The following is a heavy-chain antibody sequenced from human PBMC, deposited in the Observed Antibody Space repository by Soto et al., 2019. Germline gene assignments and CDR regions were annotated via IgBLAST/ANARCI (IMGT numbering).Heavy chain of an antibody. Sequence: GGSLRLSCAASGFTFSSYAMSWVRQAPGKGLEWVSAVSDGRTYYADSVQGRFTISRDNSRNTLYLQMNSLRAEDTAMYYCAKVTVTGFSSFDRWGQGTLVTVSS. CDR2: VSDGRT. D-gene: IGHD3-9*01. J-gene: IGHJ1*01. V-gene: IGHV3-23*01. CDR1: GFTFSSYA. CDR3: AKVTVTGFSSFDR.